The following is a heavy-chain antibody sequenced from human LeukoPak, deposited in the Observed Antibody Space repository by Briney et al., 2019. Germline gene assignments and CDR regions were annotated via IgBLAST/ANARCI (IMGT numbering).Heavy chain of an antibody. D-gene: IGHD3-22*01. Sequence: SETLSLTCTVSGGSISSYYWSWIRQPPGKGLEWIGYIYTSGSTNYNPSLKSRVTISVDTSKNPFSLKLSSVTAADTAVYYCARRGYYYDSSGYYEASAFDIWGQGTMVTVSS. CDR3: ARRGYYYDSSGYYEASAFDI. CDR2: IYTSGST. J-gene: IGHJ3*02. CDR1: GGSISSYY. V-gene: IGHV4-4*09.